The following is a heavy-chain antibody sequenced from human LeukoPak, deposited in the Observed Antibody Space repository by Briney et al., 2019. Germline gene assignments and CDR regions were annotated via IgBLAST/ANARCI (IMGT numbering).Heavy chain of an antibody. J-gene: IGHJ4*02. CDR2: ISSSSSTR. V-gene: IGHV3-48*01. D-gene: IGHD1-26*01. CDR3: ARAGSGTDY. CDR1: GFTFSSYS. Sequence: GGSLRLSCAASGFTFSSYSMNWVRKAPGKGLEWVSYISSSSSTRYYADSVKGRFTISRDNAKNSLYMHMNSLRAEDTAVYYCARAGSGTDYWGQGTLVTVSS.